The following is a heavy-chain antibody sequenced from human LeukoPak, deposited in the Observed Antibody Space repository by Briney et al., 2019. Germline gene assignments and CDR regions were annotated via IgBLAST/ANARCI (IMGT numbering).Heavy chain of an antibody. V-gene: IGHV4-34*01. J-gene: IGHJ4*02. D-gene: IGHD3-3*01. CDR2: INHSGST. CDR1: GGSFSGYY. Sequence: SETLSLTCAVYGGSFSGYYWSWIRQPPGKGLEWIGEINHSGSTNYNPSLKSRVTISVDTSKNQFSLKLSSVTAADTAVYYCARGVGWLTGYWGQGTLVTVSS. CDR3: ARGVGWLTGY.